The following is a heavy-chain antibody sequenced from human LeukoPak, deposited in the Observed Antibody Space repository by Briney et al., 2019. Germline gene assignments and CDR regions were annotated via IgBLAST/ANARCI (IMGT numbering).Heavy chain of an antibody. V-gene: IGHV3-64*01. CDR1: GFTFSSYA. CDR3: ARARGGSSSWYSPWGFFYYYYYYMDV. Sequence: HSGGSLRLSCAASGFTFSSYAMHWVRQAPGKGLEYVSAISSNGGSTYYANSVKGRFTISRDNSKNTLYLQMNSLRAEDTALYYCARARGGSSSWYSPWGFFYYYYYYMDVWGKGTTVTVSS. D-gene: IGHD6-13*01. J-gene: IGHJ6*03. CDR2: ISSNGGST.